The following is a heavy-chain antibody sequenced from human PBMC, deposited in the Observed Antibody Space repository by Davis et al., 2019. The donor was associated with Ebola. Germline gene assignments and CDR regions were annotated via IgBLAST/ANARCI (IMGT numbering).Heavy chain of an antibody. D-gene: IGHD2-2*01. Sequence: ASVKVSCKASGYTFTSYDINWVRQATGQGLEWMGWMNPNSGNTGYAQKFQGRVTMTRNTSISTAYMELSRLRSDDTAVYYCARDRVIPVRVVPAFNWFDPWGQGTLVTVSS. CDR2: MNPNSGNT. J-gene: IGHJ5*02. V-gene: IGHV1-8*01. CDR1: GYTFTSYD. CDR3: ARDRVIPVRVVPAFNWFDP.